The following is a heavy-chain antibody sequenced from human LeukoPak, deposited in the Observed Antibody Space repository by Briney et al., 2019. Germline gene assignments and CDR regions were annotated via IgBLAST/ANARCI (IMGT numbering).Heavy chain of an antibody. CDR2: ISGRGDTA. J-gene: IGHJ4*02. Sequence: GGSLRLSCAASGFTFIRYAMSWGRQPPGKGLEWVSRISGRGDTANYADSVKGRFTISRDNSRDTLYLQVNSLRAGDTAVYYCASLYSDYGDYWGQGALVTVSS. D-gene: IGHD1-26*01. CDR3: ASLYSDYGDY. CDR1: GFTFIRYA. V-gene: IGHV3-23*01.